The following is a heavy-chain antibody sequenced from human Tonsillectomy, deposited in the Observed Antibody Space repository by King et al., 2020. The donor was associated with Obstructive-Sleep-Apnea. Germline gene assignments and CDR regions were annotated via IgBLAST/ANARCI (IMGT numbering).Heavy chain of an antibody. V-gene: IGHV3-7*01. CDR1: EFFFSHHW. CDR2: IKEDGSER. D-gene: IGHD3-9*01. Sequence: VQLVESGGGLVQPGGSLRLSCAASEFFFSHHWMTWVRQAPGRGLEWVANIKEDGSERYYLDSVKGRFTISRDNAKNSLYLQMNSLRAEDTAVYYCARGLVSSPWAFDIWGQGTMVTVSS. J-gene: IGHJ3*02. CDR3: ARGLVSSPWAFDI.